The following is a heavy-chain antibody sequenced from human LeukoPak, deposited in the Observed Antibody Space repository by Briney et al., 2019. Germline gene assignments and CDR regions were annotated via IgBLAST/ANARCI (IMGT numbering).Heavy chain of an antibody. CDR3: GRGNDSSGYYYFDY. CDR2: INPNSGGT. Sequence: ASAKVSCKASGYSFTCYYMHWVRQAPGQGLEWMGWINPNSGGTNYAQKFQGRVTMTRDTSISTAYMELSRLRSDDTAVYYCGRGNDSSGYYYFDYWGQGILVTVSS. J-gene: IGHJ4*02. D-gene: IGHD3-22*01. CDR1: GYSFTCYY. V-gene: IGHV1-2*02.